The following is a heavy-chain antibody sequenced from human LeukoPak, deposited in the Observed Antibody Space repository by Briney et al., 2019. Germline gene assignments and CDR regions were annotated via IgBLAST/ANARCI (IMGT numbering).Heavy chain of an antibody. Sequence: PGGSLRLSCAASGFVFSTYGMHWVRQAPGKGLEWVAVIWSHGNTKKYADSVTGRFTISRGNSKNTLYLEMNTLRAEDTAVYYCARDDDYDDHNTFDMWGHGTMVTVSS. D-gene: IGHD4-17*01. CDR3: ARDDDYDDHNTFDM. J-gene: IGHJ3*02. CDR1: GFVFSTYG. CDR2: IWSHGNTK. V-gene: IGHV3-33*01.